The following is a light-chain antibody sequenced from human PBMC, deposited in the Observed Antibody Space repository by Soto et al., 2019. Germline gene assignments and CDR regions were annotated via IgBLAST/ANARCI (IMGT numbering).Light chain of an antibody. CDR2: GVT. CDR1: HNDIGTYDY. J-gene: IGLJ1*01. V-gene: IGLV2-14*03. Sequence: QSALTQPTSVSGSPGQSITISCTGNHNDIGTYDYVSWYQQHPGRAPRLLIYGVTTRPSGISDRFSASKSGLTASLTISVLQPEDEADYYCSSFTSDSIYVFGPGTKLTVL. CDR3: SSFTSDSIYV.